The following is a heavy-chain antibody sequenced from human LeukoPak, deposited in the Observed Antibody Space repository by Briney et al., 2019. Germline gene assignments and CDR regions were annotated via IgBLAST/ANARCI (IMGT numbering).Heavy chain of an antibody. Sequence: GGSLRLSCTASGFTFNNYGMSWVRQAPGKGLEWVSSIITTGGVTDYADSVKGRFTISRDNSRNTLYMQMNSLRAEDTAVYYCAKTSRRLCSSSSCYTLDSWGQGALVTVSS. V-gene: IGHV3-23*01. CDR2: IITTGGVT. D-gene: IGHD2-2*02. CDR3: AKTSRRLCSSSSCYTLDS. CDR1: GFTFNNYG. J-gene: IGHJ4*02.